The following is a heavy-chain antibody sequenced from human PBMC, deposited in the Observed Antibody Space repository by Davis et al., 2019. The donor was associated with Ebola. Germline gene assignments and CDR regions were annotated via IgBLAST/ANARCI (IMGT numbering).Heavy chain of an antibody. CDR2: ISAYNGNT. CDR3: ARDLGMVYSYYMDV. D-gene: IGHD7-27*01. V-gene: IGHV1-18*04. Sequence: AASVKVSCKASGYTFTRYAISWVRQAPGQGLEWMGWISAYNGNTNYAQKLQGRVTMTTDTSTSTAYMELRSLRSDDTAVYYCARDLGMVYSYYMDVWGKGTTVTVS. CDR1: GYTFTRYA. J-gene: IGHJ6*03.